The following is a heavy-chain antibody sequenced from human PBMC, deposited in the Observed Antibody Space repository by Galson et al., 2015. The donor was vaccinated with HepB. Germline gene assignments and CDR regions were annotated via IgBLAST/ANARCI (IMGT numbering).Heavy chain of an antibody. CDR1: GYTFTSYG. D-gene: IGHD3-10*01. CDR2: ISAYNGNT. V-gene: IGHV1-18*01. Sequence: SVKVSCKASGYTFTSYGISWVRQAPGQGLEWMGWISAYNGNTNYAQKLQGRVTMTTDTSTSTAYMELRSLRSDDTAVYYCARVPRGGYYYYYMDVWGKGTTVTVSS. CDR3: ARVPRGGYYYYYMDV. J-gene: IGHJ6*03.